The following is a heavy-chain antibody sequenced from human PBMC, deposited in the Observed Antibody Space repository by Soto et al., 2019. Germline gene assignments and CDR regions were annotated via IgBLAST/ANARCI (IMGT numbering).Heavy chain of an antibody. CDR2: ISYDGSNK. D-gene: IGHD6-19*01. CDR1: GLAFRSDG. CDR3: AKDESYPYSSGWQYSYYGMDV. V-gene: IGHV3-30*18. J-gene: IGHJ6*02. Sequence: PGGSLRHSWAASGLAFRSDGMHWVRQARGKGREWVAVISYDGSNKYYADSVKGRFTISRDNSKNTLYLQMNSRRAEDTAVYYCAKDESYPYSSGWQYSYYGMDVWGQAPTVTAS.